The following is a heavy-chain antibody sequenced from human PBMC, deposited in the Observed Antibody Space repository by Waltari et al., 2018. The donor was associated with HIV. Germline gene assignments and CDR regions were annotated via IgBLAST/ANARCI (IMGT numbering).Heavy chain of an antibody. CDR3: AKDMGIFYAYGMDV. CDR2: ISWNSGNI. V-gene: IGHV3-9*01. CDR1: GFKFGHYA. Sequence: EAQLVESGGGSVQPGRSLRLSCPAYGFKFGHYAMNWVRPAPGKALGCVSGISWNSGNIEYADSVKGRFTISRDNGKNSLYLQMNSLRSEDTGLYYCAKDMGIFYAYGMDVWGQGTAVTVSS. D-gene: IGHD2-8*01. J-gene: IGHJ6*02.